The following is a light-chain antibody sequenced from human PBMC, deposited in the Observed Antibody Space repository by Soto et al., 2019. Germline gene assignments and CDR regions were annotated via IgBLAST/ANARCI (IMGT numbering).Light chain of an antibody. Sequence: AIQFTQSPSSLSASVGYRFTITGLASQGISSALAWYQHKPWKAPKLLIYDASSLESGVPSRFSGSGSGTDFTLTISSLQPEDFATYYCQQFNNYPRTFGQGTRLEIK. CDR2: DAS. CDR1: QGISSA. V-gene: IGKV1D-13*01. J-gene: IGKJ5*01. CDR3: QQFNNYPRT.